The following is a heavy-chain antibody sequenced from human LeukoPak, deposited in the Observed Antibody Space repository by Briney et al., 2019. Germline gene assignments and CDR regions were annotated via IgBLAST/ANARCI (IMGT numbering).Heavy chain of an antibody. CDR1: GFTFSDYA. Sequence: GGSLRLSCAASGFTFSDYAIHWVRQAPGQGLEWVALIWYDEKYYADSVKGRFTISRDNTKNTLYLQLNSLRADDTAVYYCARAHSSSSTFDLWGQGTLVTVSS. J-gene: IGHJ4*02. CDR3: ARAHSSSSTFDL. D-gene: IGHD6-6*01. V-gene: IGHV3-33*01. CDR2: IWYDEK.